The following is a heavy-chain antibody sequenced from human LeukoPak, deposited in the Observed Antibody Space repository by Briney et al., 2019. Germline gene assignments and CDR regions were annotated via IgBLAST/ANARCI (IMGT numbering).Heavy chain of an antibody. CDR3: ARGSIAARGYFDY. CDR1: GYIFTTYA. Sequence: ASVKVPCKASGYIFTTYAMHWVRQAPGQRLEWMGWINAGNGNTKYSQKFQGRVTIIRDTSASTAYMELSSLRSEDTAVYYCARGSIAARGYFDYWGQGTLVTVSS. V-gene: IGHV1-3*01. CDR2: INAGNGNT. J-gene: IGHJ4*02. D-gene: IGHD6-6*01.